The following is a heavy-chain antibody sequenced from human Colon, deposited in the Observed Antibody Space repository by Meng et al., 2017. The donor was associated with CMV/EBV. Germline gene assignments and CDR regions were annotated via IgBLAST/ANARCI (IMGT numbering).Heavy chain of an antibody. D-gene: IGHD3-10*01. V-gene: IGHV3-23*01. CDR2: ISSGGST. CDR1: GFTFSTYE. Sequence: GGSLRLSCAASGFTFSTYEMYWVRQAPGKGLQWIAYISSGGSTYYADSVKGRFTISRDNSKNTLYLQMNSLRAEDTAVYYCAKDRYYGSGKDYGMDVWGQGTTVTVSS. J-gene: IGHJ6*02. CDR3: AKDRYYGSGKDYGMDV.